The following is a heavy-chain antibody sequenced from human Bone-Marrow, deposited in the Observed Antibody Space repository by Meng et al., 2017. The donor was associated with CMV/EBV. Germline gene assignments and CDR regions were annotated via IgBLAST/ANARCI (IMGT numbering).Heavy chain of an antibody. J-gene: IGHJ4*02. Sequence: GESLKISCAASGFTFSGSAMHWVRQASGKGLEWVGRIRSKANSYATAYAASVKGRFTISRDDSKNTAYLQMNSLKTEDTAVYYCRRYYDSSGSYDWGQGTLVTVSS. CDR2: IRSKANSYAT. CDR3: RRYYDSSGSYD. CDR1: GFTFSGSA. D-gene: IGHD3-22*01. V-gene: IGHV3-73*01.